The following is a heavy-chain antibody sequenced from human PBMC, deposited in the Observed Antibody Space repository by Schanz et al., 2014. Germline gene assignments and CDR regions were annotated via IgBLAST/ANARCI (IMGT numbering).Heavy chain of an antibody. J-gene: IGHJ4*02. CDR1: GFTFSSNS. CDR2: IGSSSSRI. D-gene: IGHD2-15*01. Sequence: EVQLVESGGGLVQPGGSLRLSCAASGFTFSSNSMNWVRQAPGKGLEWISYIGSSSSRIDHAESVKGRFTISRDSSKNTLFLQMNSLRTEDTAVYYCARLDPYCRSGTCSRAFDFWGQGTLVTVSS. V-gene: IGHV3-48*04. CDR3: ARLDPYCRSGTCSRAFDF.